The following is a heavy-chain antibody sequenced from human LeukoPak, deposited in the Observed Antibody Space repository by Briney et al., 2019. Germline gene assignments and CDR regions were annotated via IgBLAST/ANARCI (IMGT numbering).Heavy chain of an antibody. D-gene: IGHD2-15*01. CDR2: ISDSGGST. CDR1: GFTFSSYA. CDR3: AKSPLVYCASSSCHLYFDS. J-gene: IGHJ4*02. V-gene: IGHV3-23*01. Sequence: GGSLRLSCAASGFTFSSYAMSWVRQAPGKGLEWVSGISDSGGSTYYTDSVKGRFTISRDKSHNTLYLQMNSLRVEDTAVYYCAKSPLVYCASSSCHLYFDSWGQGTLVTVSS.